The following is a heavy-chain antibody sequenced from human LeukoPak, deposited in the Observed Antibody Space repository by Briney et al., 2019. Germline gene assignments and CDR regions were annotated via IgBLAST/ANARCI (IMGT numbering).Heavy chain of an antibody. CDR3: ARASRSYYFDY. Sequence: YSMNWVRQAPGKGREWVSSISSSSSYIYYADSVKGRFTISRDNAKNSLYPQMNSLRAEDTAVYYCARASRSYYFDYWGQGTLVTVSS. CDR1: YS. CDR2: ISSSSSYI. J-gene: IGHJ4*02. D-gene: IGHD3-10*01. V-gene: IGHV3-21*01.